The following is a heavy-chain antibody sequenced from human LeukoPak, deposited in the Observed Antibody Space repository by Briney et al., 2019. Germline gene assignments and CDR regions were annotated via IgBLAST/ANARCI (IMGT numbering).Heavy chain of an antibody. J-gene: IGHJ4*02. D-gene: IGHD1-1*01. V-gene: IGHV4-61*10. CDR3: ARAGFARAPLMGTPFDY. CDR1: GDSISSGDYY. Sequence: PSETLSLTCTVSGDSISSGDYYWRWIRQPAVKGLEWIGEINHSRSTNYNPSLKSRVTISVDTSKNQFSLKLSSVTAADTAVYYCARAGFARAPLMGTPFDYWGQGTLVTVSS. CDR2: INHSRST.